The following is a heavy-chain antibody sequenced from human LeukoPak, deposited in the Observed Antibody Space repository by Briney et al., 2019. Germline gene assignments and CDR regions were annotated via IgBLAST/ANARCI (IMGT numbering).Heavy chain of an antibody. V-gene: IGHV4-61*05. D-gene: IGHD3-10*01. CDR3: ARWRITMVRGVIITGAFDI. Sequence: SETLSLTCTVSGGSISSSTYYWGWIRQPPGKGLEWIGYIYYSGSSNYNPSLKSRVTISVDTSKNQFSLKLSSVTAADTAVYYCARWRITMVRGVIITGAFDIWGQGTMVTVSS. J-gene: IGHJ3*02. CDR1: GGSISSSTYY. CDR2: IYYSGSS.